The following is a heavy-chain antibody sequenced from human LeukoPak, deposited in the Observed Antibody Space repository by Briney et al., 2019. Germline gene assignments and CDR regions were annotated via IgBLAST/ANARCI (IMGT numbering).Heavy chain of an antibody. CDR3: ARAGCGNSDFDY. J-gene: IGHJ4*02. D-gene: IGHD4-23*01. CDR2: IYHSGST. CDR1: GYFISSGYF. Sequence: SETLSLICTVSGYFISSGYFWGWIRPRPGKGLEGIGSIYHSGSTYYNPSLRRRVTISVHTSKNQFSLKQSSVTAADAAVYYCARAGCGNSDFDYWGQGTLVTVPS. V-gene: IGHV4-38-2*02.